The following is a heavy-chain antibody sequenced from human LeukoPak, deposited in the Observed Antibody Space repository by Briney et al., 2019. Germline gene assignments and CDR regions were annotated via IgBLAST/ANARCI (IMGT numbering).Heavy chain of an antibody. D-gene: IGHD6-6*01. J-gene: IGHJ4*02. CDR2: ISSNGGST. Sequence: GGSLRLSCAASGFTFSSYAMHWVRQAPGKGLEYVSAISSNGGSTYYANSVKGRFTISRGNSKNTLYLQMGSLRAEDMAVYYCARGSSSTDLGPDYWGQGTLVTVSS. CDR3: ARGSSSTDLGPDY. CDR1: GFTFSSYA. V-gene: IGHV3-64*01.